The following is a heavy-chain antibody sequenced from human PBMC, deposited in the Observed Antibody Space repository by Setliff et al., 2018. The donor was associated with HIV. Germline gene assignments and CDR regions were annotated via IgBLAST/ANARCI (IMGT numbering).Heavy chain of an antibody. V-gene: IGHV4-39*07. J-gene: IGHJ4*02. CDR1: GASITHNSYY. D-gene: IGHD3-3*01. Sequence: TSETLSLTCAVSGASITHNSYYWAWIRQPPGKDLEWIGSIYHSGTTNFNPSLKSRVTMSVDTSKKQFSLKMSSMTAADTAVYYCAREGQFLDGLPYYFDYWGQGTLVTVPQ. CDR3: AREGQFLDGLPYYFDY. CDR2: IYHSGTT.